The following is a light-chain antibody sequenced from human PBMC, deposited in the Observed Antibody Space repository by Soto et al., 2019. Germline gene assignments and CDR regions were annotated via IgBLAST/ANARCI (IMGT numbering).Light chain of an antibody. Sequence: ILMTQSPDSLTVYLGERATIKYKSSQSFFKFSNNNDFLSWYQQKPGQHPKLLLYWASTRESGVPDRFSGSGSGTDFTLTISSLQAEDVAIYYCQQFSSPPFCPFGQGTK. J-gene: IGKJ2*02. CDR2: WAS. CDR3: QQFSSPPFCP. CDR1: QSFFKFSNNNDF. V-gene: IGKV4-1*01.